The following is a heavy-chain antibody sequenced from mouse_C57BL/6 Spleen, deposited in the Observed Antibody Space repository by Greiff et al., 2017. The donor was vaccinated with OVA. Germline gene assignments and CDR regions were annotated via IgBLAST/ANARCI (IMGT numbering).Heavy chain of an antibody. CDR2: IYPGDGDT. V-gene: IGHV1-82*01. D-gene: IGHD2-10*02. Sequence: VQLQQSGPELVKPGASVKISCKASGYAFSSSWMNWVKQRPGKGLEWIGRIYPGDGDTNYNGKFKGKATLTADKSSSTAYMQLSSLTSEDSAVYFCARSFSMNAMDYWGQGTSVTVSS. CDR3: ARSFSMNAMDY. J-gene: IGHJ4*01. CDR1: GYAFSSSW.